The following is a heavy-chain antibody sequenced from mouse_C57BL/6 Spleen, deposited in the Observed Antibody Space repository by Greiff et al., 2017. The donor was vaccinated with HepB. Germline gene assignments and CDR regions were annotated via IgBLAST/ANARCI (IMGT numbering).Heavy chain of an antibody. CDR1: GYTFTDYY. V-gene: IGHV1-26*01. Sequence: VQLQQSGPELVKPGASVKISCKASGYTFTDYYMNWVKQSHGKSLEWIGDINPNNGGTSYNQKFKGKATLTVDKSSSTAYMELRSLTSEDSAVYYCARGRYYYGSSYRDFDVWGTGTTVTVSS. CDR3: ARGRYYYGSSYRDFDV. D-gene: IGHD1-1*01. J-gene: IGHJ1*03. CDR2: INPNNGGT.